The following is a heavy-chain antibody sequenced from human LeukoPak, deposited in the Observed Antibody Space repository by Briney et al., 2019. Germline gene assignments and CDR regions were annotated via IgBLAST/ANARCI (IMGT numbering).Heavy chain of an antibody. D-gene: IGHD1-26*01. CDR3: ARVIVGGTGFDC. V-gene: IGHV3-74*01. Sequence: PGGSLRLSCAASGFTLSKHWMHWVRQAPGKGLVWVSRINSDETTLQHADSVKGRFTISRDTAKNTLYLQVNSLRAEDTAVYYCARVIVGGTGFDCWGQGTLVTVSS. CDR1: GFTLSKHW. J-gene: IGHJ4*02. CDR2: INSDETTL.